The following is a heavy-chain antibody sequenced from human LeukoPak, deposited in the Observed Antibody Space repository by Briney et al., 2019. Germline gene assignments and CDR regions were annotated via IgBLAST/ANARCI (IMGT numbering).Heavy chain of an antibody. Sequence: GESLKISRKGSGYDFPRHWIGWVRQMAGGGLEWMGTIYPGDPNIDIGYSPSFQGQVTISADKSISTAYLQWSSLRASDTAMYYCARQRSRDGYNYDGFDIWGQGTMVTVSS. CDR2: IYPGDPNIDI. D-gene: IGHD5-24*01. V-gene: IGHV5-51*01. J-gene: IGHJ3*02. CDR1: GYDFPRHW. CDR3: ARQRSRDGYNYDGFDI.